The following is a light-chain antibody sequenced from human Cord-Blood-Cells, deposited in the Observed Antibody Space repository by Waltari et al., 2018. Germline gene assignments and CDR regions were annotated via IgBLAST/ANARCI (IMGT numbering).Light chain of an antibody. V-gene: IGLV2-11*01. Sequence: QSALTQPRSVSGSPGQSVTIPCTGTSSDGGGYNYVSWYQQHPGKAPKLMIYDVSKRPSGVPDRFSGSKSGNTASLTISGLQAEDEADYYCCSYAGSYTYVFGTGTKVTVL. J-gene: IGLJ1*01. CDR3: CSYAGSYTYV. CDR1: SSDGGGYNY. CDR2: DVS.